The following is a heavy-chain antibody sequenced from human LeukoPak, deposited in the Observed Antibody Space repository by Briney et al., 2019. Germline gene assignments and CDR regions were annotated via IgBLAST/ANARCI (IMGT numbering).Heavy chain of an antibody. J-gene: IGHJ4*02. CDR1: GESFKAYY. D-gene: IGHD6-13*01. V-gene: IGHV4-34*01. CDR2: INHSGST. CDR3: ARLGYSSSWSFDY. Sequence: PSETLSLTCAVSGESFKAYYCNWIRQPPGKGLEWIGEINHSGSTNYNPSLKSRVTISVDTSKNQFSLKLSSVTAADTAVYYCARLGYSSSWSFDYWGQGTLVTVSS.